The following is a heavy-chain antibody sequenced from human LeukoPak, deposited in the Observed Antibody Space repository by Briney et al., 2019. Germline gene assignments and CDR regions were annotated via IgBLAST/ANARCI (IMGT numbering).Heavy chain of an antibody. Sequence: GGSLRLSCAASGFTFSNYEMNWVRQAPGKGLEWVSYISSSGNTIYYADSVKGRFTISRDNAKNSLYLQMNSLRAEDTAVYYCARAATVVTPAWYFDLWGRGTLVTVSS. D-gene: IGHD4-23*01. CDR1: GFTFSNYE. J-gene: IGHJ2*01. V-gene: IGHV3-48*03. CDR2: ISSSGNTI. CDR3: ARAATVVTPAWYFDL.